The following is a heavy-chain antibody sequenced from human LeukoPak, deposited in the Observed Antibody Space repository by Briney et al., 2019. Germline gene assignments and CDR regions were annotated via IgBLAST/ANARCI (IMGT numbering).Heavy chain of an antibody. CDR1: GASISSRDYY. V-gene: IGHV4-30-4*08. Sequence: TSQTLSLTCTVSGASISSRDYYWSWIRQPPGKGLEWIGYISHSGSTYYNPSLESRVTISVDTSKNQFSLRLSSVTAADTAVYYCATTSVVVVIAIPGPLDYWGQGTLVTVSS. CDR3: ATTSVVVVIAIPGPLDY. J-gene: IGHJ4*02. D-gene: IGHD2-21*01. CDR2: ISHSGST.